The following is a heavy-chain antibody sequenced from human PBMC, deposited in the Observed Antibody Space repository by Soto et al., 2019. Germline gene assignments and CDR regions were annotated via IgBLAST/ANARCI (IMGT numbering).Heavy chain of an antibody. Sequence: GESLRLSCAASGFTFSSYAMSWVRQAPGKGLEWVSAISGSGGSTYYADSVKGRFTISRDNSKNTLYLQMNSLRAEDTAVYYCHYYGSGSYYNGYGMDVWGQGTTVTVSS. CDR2: ISGSGGST. CDR3: HYYGSGSYYNGYGMDV. J-gene: IGHJ6*02. CDR1: GFTFSSYA. D-gene: IGHD3-10*01. V-gene: IGHV3-23*01.